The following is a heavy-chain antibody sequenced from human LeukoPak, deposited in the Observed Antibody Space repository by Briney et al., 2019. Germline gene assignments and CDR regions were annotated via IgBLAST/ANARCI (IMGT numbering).Heavy chain of an antibody. Sequence: SETLSLTCTVSGGSISSGGYYWTWIRQHPGKGLEWIGYIYYSGSTYYSPSLRSRLTISVDTSKNQFSLNLTSVTAADTAVYYCARREQGEDYFDYWGQGTLVTVSS. CDR1: GGSISSGGYY. D-gene: IGHD3-16*01. V-gene: IGHV4-31*03. CDR3: ARREQGEDYFDY. J-gene: IGHJ4*02. CDR2: IYYSGST.